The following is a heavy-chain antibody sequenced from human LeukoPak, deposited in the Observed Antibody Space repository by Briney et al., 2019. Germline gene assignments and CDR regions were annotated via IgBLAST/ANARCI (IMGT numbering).Heavy chain of an antibody. J-gene: IGHJ4*02. Sequence: PGGSLRLSCAASGFTFSSYWMHWVRQAPGKGLVWVSRINSDGSYTSYADSVKGRFTISRDNAKNTLFLQMNSLRAEDTAVYYCARGSDYYDSSGYYYVDYWGQGTLVTVS. CDR2: INSDGSYT. CDR3: ARGSDYYDSSGYYYVDY. D-gene: IGHD3-22*01. V-gene: IGHV3-74*01. CDR1: GFTFSSYW.